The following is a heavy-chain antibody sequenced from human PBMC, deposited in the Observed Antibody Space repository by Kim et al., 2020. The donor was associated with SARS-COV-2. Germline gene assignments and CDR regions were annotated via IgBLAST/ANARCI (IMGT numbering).Heavy chain of an antibody. J-gene: IGHJ4*02. D-gene: IGHD3-10*01. CDR3: ARDRYYGSGSPSFLDY. V-gene: IGHV4-34*01. Sequence: SLKSRVTISVDTSKNQFSLKLSSVTAADTAVYYCARDRYYGSGSPSFLDYWGLGTLVTVSS.